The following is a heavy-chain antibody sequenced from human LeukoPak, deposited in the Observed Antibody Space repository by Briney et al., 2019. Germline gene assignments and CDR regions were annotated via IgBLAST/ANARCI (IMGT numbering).Heavy chain of an antibody. CDR1: GFTFSSYA. CDR3: AKDLDYYGSGSYYYYYYGMDV. CDR2: ISGSGGST. J-gene: IGHJ6*02. D-gene: IGHD3-10*01. V-gene: IGHV3-23*01. Sequence: GGSLRLSCAASGFTFSSYAMSWVRQAPGKGLEWVSAISGSGGSTYCADSVKGRFTISRDNSKNTLYLQMNSLRAEDTAVYYCAKDLDYYGSGSYYYYYYGMDVWGQGTTVTVSS.